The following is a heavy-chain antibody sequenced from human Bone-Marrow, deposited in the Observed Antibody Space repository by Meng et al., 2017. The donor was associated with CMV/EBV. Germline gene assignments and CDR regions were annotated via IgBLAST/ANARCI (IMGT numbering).Heavy chain of an antibody. Sequence: ASVKVSCKASGYTFTSYGISWVRQAPGQGLEWMGWISAYNGNTNYAQKLQGRVTMTTDTSTSTAYMELRSLRSDDTAVYYCARAHVPQYDYVWGSAFDIWGQVTMVTVS. J-gene: IGHJ3*02. CDR3: ARAHVPQYDYVWGSAFDI. D-gene: IGHD3-16*01. CDR2: ISAYNGNT. V-gene: IGHV1-18*01. CDR1: GYTFTSYG.